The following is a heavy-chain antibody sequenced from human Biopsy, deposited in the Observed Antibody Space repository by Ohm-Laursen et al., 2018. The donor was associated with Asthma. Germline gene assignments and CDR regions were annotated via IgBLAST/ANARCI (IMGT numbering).Heavy chain of an antibody. CDR1: GYTFISYA. V-gene: IGHV1-3*01. D-gene: IGHD3-10*01. J-gene: IGHJ6*02. CDR2: INAGNGNT. CDR3: ARAPQPQNYGSGNAQYGLDV. Sequence: ASVKVSCKASGYTFISYAIHWVRQAPGQRLEWMGWINAGNGNTKYSQKFQGRVTMTRDTSIDTAYMELSRLTSDDTAVYFCARAPQPQNYGSGNAQYGLDVWGQGTPVAVSS.